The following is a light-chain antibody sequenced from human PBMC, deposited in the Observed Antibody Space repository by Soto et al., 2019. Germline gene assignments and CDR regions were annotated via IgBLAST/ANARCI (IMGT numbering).Light chain of an antibody. CDR2: DVN. Sequence: QSVLTQPASVSGSPGQSIAISCTGTSSDVGGYNYVSWYHQYPGKAPKLMIFDVNNRPSGVSDRFSGSKSGNTASLTISGLQPEDEGDYFCTSYTSTSTLVFGGGTQLTVL. CDR3: TSYTSTSTLV. V-gene: IGLV2-14*01. CDR1: SSDVGGYNY. J-gene: IGLJ3*02.